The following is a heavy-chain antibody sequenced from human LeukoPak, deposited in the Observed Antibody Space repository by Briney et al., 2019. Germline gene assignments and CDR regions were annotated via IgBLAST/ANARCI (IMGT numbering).Heavy chain of an antibody. CDR1: GFTFSSYS. CDR3: AREAGNSYGYAYYYYGMDV. CDR2: ISSSSSTI. V-gene: IGHV3-48*04. Sequence: GGSLRLSCAASGFTFSSYSMNWVRQAPGKGLEWVSYISSSSSTIYYADSVKGRFTISRDNAKNSLYLQMNSLRAEDTAVYYCAREAGNSYGYAYYYYGMDVWGQGTTVTVSS. D-gene: IGHD5-18*01. J-gene: IGHJ6*02.